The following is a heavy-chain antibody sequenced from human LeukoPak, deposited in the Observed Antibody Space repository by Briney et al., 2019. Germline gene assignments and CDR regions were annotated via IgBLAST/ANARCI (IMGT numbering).Heavy chain of an antibody. Sequence: SETLSLTCTVSGGSISSSSYYWGWIRQLPGKGLEWIGSIYYSGSTYYNPSLKSRVTISVDTSKNQFSLKLSSVTAADTAVYYCARLAYIVAVPAAIRVGYDFDIWGQGTMVTVSS. V-gene: IGHV4-39*01. CDR2: IYYSGST. D-gene: IGHD2-2*01. CDR3: ARLAYIVAVPAAIRVGYDFDI. J-gene: IGHJ3*02. CDR1: GGSISSSSYY.